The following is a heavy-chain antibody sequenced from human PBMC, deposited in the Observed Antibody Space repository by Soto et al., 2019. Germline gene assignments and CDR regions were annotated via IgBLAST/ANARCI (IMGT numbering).Heavy chain of an antibody. CDR2: IYYSGST. CDR3: ARVPDR. Sequence: SETLSLTCTVSGGSISPYYWSWIRQPPGRGLEWIGYIYYSGSTNYNPSLKSRVTISVDTSKNQFSLKLSSVTTADTAVYYCARVPDRWGQGTLVTVSS. D-gene: IGHD2-2*01. CDR1: GGSISPYY. J-gene: IGHJ5*02. V-gene: IGHV4-59*12.